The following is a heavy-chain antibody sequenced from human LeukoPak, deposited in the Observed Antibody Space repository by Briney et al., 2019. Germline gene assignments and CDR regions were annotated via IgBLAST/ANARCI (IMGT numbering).Heavy chain of an antibody. D-gene: IGHD3-3*01. J-gene: IGHJ6*02. V-gene: IGHV4-39*01. CDR2: IYYSGGT. Sequence: PSETLSLTCTVSGDSISSSTYYWGWIRQPPGKGLEWIGSIYYSGGTYYNPSLKSRVTISVDTSKNQFSLKLSSVTAADTAVYYCARISSYDFWSGYHDYYYYGMDVWGQGTTVTVSS. CDR3: ARISSYDFWSGYHDYYYYGMDV. CDR1: GDSISSSTYY.